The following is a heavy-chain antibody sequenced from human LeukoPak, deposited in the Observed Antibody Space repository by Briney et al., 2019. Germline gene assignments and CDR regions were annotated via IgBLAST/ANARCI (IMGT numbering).Heavy chain of an antibody. CDR1: GFTFSNYL. CDR2: ITSDGTNV. CDR3: AADRGGWSY. D-gene: IGHD6-19*01. V-gene: IGHV3-74*01. J-gene: IGHJ4*02. Sequence: GGSLRLSXAASGFTFSNYLMHWVRQAPGKGLVWVSRITSDGTNVIYADSVKGRFTISRDNAKNTLYLQMNSLRAGDTAAYYCAADRGGWSYWGQRTLVTVSS.